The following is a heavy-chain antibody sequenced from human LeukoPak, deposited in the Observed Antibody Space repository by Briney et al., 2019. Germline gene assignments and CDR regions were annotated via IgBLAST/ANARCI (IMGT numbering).Heavy chain of an antibody. CDR2: IIPIFGTA. D-gene: IGHD3-10*01. J-gene: IGHJ6*03. CDR1: GGTFSSYA. CDR3: ASSYYYGSGSYSDYYYYYYMDV. V-gene: IGHV1-69*05. Sequence: GSSVKASCKASGGTFSSYAISWVRQAPGQGLEWMGRIIPIFGTANYAQKFQGRVTITTDESTSTAYMELSSLRSEDTAVYYCASSYYYGSGSYSDYYYYYYMDVWGKGTTVTVSS.